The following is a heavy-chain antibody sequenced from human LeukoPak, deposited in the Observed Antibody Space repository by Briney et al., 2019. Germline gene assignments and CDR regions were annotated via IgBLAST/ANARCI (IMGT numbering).Heavy chain of an antibody. V-gene: IGHV4-38-2*02. D-gene: IGHD2-2*01. CDR3: ARDDLALAVVPAALFDY. Sequence: SETLSLTCTVSGYSISSGYYWGWIRQPPGKGLEWIGSIYHSGSTYYNPSLKSRVTISVDTSKNQFSLKLSSVTAADTAVYYCARDDLALAVVPAALFDYWGQGTLATVSS. CDR1: GYSISSGYY. CDR2: IYHSGST. J-gene: IGHJ4*02.